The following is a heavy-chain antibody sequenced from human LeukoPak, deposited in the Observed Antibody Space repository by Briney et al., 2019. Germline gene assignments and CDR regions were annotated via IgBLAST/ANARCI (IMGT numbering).Heavy chain of an antibody. Sequence: GGSLRLSCTGSGFTFSDYFMTWIRQAPGKGLEYISFITSSGATTYYADSVKGRCTISRDNAKNSLYLQVDSLRAEDTAVYYCARGDEGDTTVLRGGYFDYWGQGTLVTVSS. V-gene: IGHV3-11*04. CDR1: GFTFSDYF. CDR2: ITSSGATT. D-gene: IGHD4-17*01. J-gene: IGHJ4*02. CDR3: ARGDEGDTTVLRGGYFDY.